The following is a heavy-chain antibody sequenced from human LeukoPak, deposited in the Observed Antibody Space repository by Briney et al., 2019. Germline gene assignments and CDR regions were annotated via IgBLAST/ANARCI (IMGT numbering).Heavy chain of an antibody. V-gene: IGHV4-4*07. D-gene: IGHD6-13*01. CDR2: IYTNEDT. J-gene: IGHJ4*02. CDR1: GGSISTYH. CDR3: ARAAAAAGGQYFDY. Sequence: SETLSLTCTVSGGSISTYHWSWIRQPAGKGLEWIGRIYTNEDTRYNPSLRSRVTMSVDTSKNQFSLKLSSVTAADTAVYYCARAAAAAGGQYFDYWGQGTLVAVSS.